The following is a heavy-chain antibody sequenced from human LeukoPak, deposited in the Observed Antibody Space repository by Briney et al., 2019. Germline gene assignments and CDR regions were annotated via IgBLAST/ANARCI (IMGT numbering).Heavy chain of an antibody. CDR3: ARGDSSGTYFDY. D-gene: IGHD3-22*01. CDR1: GYTFTNYT. V-gene: IGHV1-2*04. CDR2: INPNSGGT. Sequence: ASVKVSCKASGYTFTNYTLNWVRQAPGQGLEWMGWINPNSGGTNYAQKFQGWVTMTRDTSISTAYMELSRLRSDDTAVYYCARGDSSGTYFDYWGQGTLVTVSS. J-gene: IGHJ4*02.